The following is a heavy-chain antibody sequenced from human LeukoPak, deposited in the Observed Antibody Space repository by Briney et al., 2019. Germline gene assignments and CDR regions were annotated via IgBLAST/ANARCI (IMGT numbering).Heavy chain of an antibody. J-gene: IGHJ5*02. D-gene: IGHD2-15*01. V-gene: IGHV3-11*06. CDR2: ISSSSSYT. CDR1: GFTFSDYY. Sequence: PGGSLRLSCAASGFTFSDYYMSWIRQAPGKGLEWVSYISSSSSYTNYADSVKGRFTISRDNAKNSLYLQMNSLRAEDMAVYYCARETRTLGVAATSWFDPWGQGTLVTVSS. CDR3: ARETRTLGVAATSWFDP.